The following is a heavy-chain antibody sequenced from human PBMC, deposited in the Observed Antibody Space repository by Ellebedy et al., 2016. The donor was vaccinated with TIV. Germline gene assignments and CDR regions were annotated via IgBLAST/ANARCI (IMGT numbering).Heavy chain of an antibody. J-gene: IGHJ3*02. D-gene: IGHD3-16*02. CDR1: GYTLTELS. Sequence: ASVKVSCKVSGYTLTELSMHWVRQAPGKGLEWMGGFDPEDGETIYAQKFQGRVTMTADTSTDTAYMELSSLRSEDTAVYYCATALIMNTFGGVIGRRDDAFDIWGQGTMVTVSS. V-gene: IGHV1-24*01. CDR2: FDPEDGET. CDR3: ATALIMNTFGGVIGRRDDAFDI.